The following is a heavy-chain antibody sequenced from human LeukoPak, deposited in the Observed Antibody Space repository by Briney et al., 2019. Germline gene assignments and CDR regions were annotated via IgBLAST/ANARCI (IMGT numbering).Heavy chain of an antibody. CDR1: GYSISSGYY. CDR3: ARGLEYYSYYFDY. Sequence: PSETLSLTCTVSGYSISSGYYWGWIRQPPGKGLEWIGRVYTSVSTNYNPSLKSRVTISVDTSKNQFSLKLSSVTAADTAVYYCARGLEYYSYYFDYWGQGTLVTVSS. CDR2: VYTSVST. D-gene: IGHD3-10*01. V-gene: IGHV4-38-2*02. J-gene: IGHJ4*02.